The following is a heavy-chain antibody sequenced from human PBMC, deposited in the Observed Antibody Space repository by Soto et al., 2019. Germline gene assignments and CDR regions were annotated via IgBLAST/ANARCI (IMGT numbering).Heavy chain of an antibody. D-gene: IGHD2-15*01. J-gene: IGHJ4*02. Sequence: ASVKVSCKASGYTFSDYYLHWVRQAPGQALECVGWMHHNNGGTNYAQKFRGRVTMTRDTSITTAFMELSSLSADDTAVYYCLRGSPDPVLLEVAVPSRPDFWGQGTLVPVSS. CDR3: LRGSPDPVLLEVAVPSRPDF. V-gene: IGHV1-2*02. CDR1: GYTFSDYY. CDR2: MHHNNGGT.